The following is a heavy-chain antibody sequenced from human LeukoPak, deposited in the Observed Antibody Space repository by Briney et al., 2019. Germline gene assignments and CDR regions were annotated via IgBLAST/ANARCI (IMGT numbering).Heavy chain of an antibody. J-gene: IGHJ4*02. CDR3: ARVGSDRQWLVREFDY. D-gene: IGHD6-19*01. V-gene: IGHV3-11*05. Sequence: GRSLRLSCAASGFTFSDYYMSWIRQAPGKGLEWVSYISSSSSYTNYADSVKGRFTISRDNAKNSLYLQMNSLRAEDTAVYYCARVGSDRQWLVREFDYWGQGTLVTVSS. CDR2: ISSSSSYT. CDR1: GFTFSDYY.